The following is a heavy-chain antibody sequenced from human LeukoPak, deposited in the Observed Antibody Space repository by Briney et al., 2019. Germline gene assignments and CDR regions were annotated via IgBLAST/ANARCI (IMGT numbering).Heavy chain of an antibody. CDR2: IYYSGST. J-gene: IGHJ3*02. V-gene: IGHV4-39*07. CDR3: ARDLALDAFDI. Sequence: WFRQAPGKGLEWVGSIYYSGSTYYNPSLKSRVTISVDTSKNQFSLKLSSVTAADTAVYYCARDLALDAFDIWGQGTMVTVSS.